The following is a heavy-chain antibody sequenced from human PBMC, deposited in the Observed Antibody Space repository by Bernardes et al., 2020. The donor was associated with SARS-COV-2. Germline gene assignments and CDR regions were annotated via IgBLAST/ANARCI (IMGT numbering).Heavy chain of an antibody. J-gene: IGHJ4*02. CDR2: ISGAGAT. CDR3: AKGSGYRFDY. CDR1: GFTLSTAV. Sequence: GGSLRLSRAAAGFTLSTAVMRWVRQAPGKGLEWVSTISGAGATYYADSVKGRFTISRDNSKNTLYLQMNNLRAEDTAIYYCAKGSGYRFDYWGQGTLVTVSS. V-gene: IGHV3-23*01. D-gene: IGHD5-12*01.